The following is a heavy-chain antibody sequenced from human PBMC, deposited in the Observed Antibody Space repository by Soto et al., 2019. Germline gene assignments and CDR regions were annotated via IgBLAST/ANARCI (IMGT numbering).Heavy chain of an antibody. CDR1: GYSFTIYY. CDR2: INPSGGST. J-gene: IGHJ6*02. V-gene: IGHV1-46*01. D-gene: IGHD2-2*02. CDR3: ARVESVYGIVPAAIQALRCYGMDV. Sequence: ASVKVSCKASGYSFTIYYMHLVRQAPGQGLEWMGIINPSGGSTSYAQKFQGRVTMTRDTSTSTVYMELSSLRSEDTAVYYCARVESVYGIVPAAIQALRCYGMDVWGQGTTVTVSS.